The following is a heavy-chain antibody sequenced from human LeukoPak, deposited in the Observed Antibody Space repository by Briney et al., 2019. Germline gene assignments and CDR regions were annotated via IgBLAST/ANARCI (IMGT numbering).Heavy chain of an antibody. CDR1: GYTFTSYY. CDR3: ARADHYYDSSGYLDWFDP. Sequence: GASVKVSCKASGYTFTSYYMHWVRQAPGQGLEWMGIINPSGGSTSYAQKFQGRVTMTRDMSTSTVYMELSSLRSEDTAVYYCARADHYYDSSGYLDWFDPWGQGTLVTVSS. CDR2: INPSGGST. J-gene: IGHJ5*02. D-gene: IGHD3-22*01. V-gene: IGHV1-46*01.